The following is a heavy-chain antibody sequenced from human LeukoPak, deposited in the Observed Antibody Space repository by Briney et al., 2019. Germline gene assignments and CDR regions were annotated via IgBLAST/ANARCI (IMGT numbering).Heavy chain of an antibody. CDR1: GGSISTGTYY. CDR3: ARVGGGPSIVGATT. D-gene: IGHD1-26*01. V-gene: IGHV4-61*02. CDR2: IYTSGST. Sequence: PSETLSLTCTVSGGSISTGTYYWTWIRQPAGKGLEWIGRIYTSGSTNYNPSLKSRVTISLDTSKNHFSLEVTSVTAADTAVYYCARVGGGPSIVGATTWGQGTLVTVSS. J-gene: IGHJ5*02.